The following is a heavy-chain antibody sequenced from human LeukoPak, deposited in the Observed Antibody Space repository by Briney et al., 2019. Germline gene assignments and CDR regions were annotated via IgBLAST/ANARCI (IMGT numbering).Heavy chain of an antibody. D-gene: IGHD6-13*01. CDR1: GGSISSYY. J-gene: IGHJ4*02. Sequence: SETLSLTCTVSGGSISSYYWSWIRQPPGKGLEWIGYIYYSGSTNYNPSLKSRVTISVDTSKNQFSLKLSSVTAADTAVYYCARHEGLDIGSSWNFDYWGQGTLVTVSS. CDR3: ARHEGLDIGSSWNFDY. CDR2: IYYSGST. V-gene: IGHV4-59*08.